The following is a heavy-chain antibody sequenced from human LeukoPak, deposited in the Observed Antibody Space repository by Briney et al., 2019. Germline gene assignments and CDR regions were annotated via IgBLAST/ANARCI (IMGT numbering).Heavy chain of an antibody. CDR1: GGSFSGYY. V-gene: IGHV4-34*01. CDR2: INHSGST. D-gene: IGHD3-10*01. J-gene: IGHJ3*02. CDR3: ARHKLWSYYGSGSKRLGAFDI. Sequence: PSETLSLTCAVYGGSFSGYYWSWIRQPPGKGLEWIGEINHSGSTNYNPSLKSRVTISVDTSKNQFSLKLSSVTAADTAVYYCARHKLWSYYGSGSKRLGAFDIWGQGTMVTVSS.